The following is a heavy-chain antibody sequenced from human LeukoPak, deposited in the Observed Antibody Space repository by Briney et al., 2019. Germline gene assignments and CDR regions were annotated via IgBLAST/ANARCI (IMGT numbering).Heavy chain of an antibody. V-gene: IGHV1-69*13. CDR2: ITPIFGTT. J-gene: IGHJ4*02. Sequence: SVKVSCKASGGTFSSYVSTWVRQAPGQGLEWMGGITPIFGTTDYAEKFQGRVTITADASTYTAFMELSSLRSEDSAVYYCAYGYSYIAFWGQGTLVTVSS. CDR3: AYGYSYIAF. CDR1: GGTFSSYV. D-gene: IGHD5-18*01.